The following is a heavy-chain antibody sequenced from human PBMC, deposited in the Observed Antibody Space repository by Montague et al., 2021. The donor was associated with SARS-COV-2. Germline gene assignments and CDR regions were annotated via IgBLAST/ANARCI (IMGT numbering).Heavy chain of an antibody. D-gene: IGHD3-10*01. CDR2: IYSGGSST. CDR1: GFIFSSYA. J-gene: IGHJ6*02. CDR3: AKYYYGSGSYYTGHYYYGMDV. Sequence: SLSLSCAASGFIFSSYAMSWVRQAPGKGLEWVSVIYSGGSSTYYSDSVKGRFTISRDNSKNTLYLQMNSLRAEDTAVYYCAKYYYGSGSYYTGHYYYGMDVWGQGTTVTVSS. V-gene: IGHV3-23*03.